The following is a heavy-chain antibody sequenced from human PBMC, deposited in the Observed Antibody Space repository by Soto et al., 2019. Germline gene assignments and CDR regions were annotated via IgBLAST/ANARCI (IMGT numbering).Heavy chain of an antibody. Sequence: EVQLVESGGDSVQPGGSLRLSCAASGFTFSTYWMHWVRQAPGEGLLWVSRIKGDESTTSSADSVKGRFTISRDNAKNTVYLHMNSLRADDTAVYYCARGAFHNYYVDYWGQGTLVTASS. CDR2: IKGDESTT. CDR3: ARGAFHNYYVDY. CDR1: GFTFSTYW. D-gene: IGHD3-16*01. V-gene: IGHV3-74*01. J-gene: IGHJ4*02.